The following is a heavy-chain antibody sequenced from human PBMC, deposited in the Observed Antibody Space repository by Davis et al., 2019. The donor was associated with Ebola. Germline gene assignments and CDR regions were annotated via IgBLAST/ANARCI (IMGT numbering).Heavy chain of an antibody. D-gene: IGHD4-17*01. CDR2: IQQDGSEK. V-gene: IGHV3-7*03. CDR1: GFTFSSYW. Sequence: GGSLRLSCAASGFTFSSYWMSWVRQAPGKGLEWVANIQQDGSEKYYVDSVKGRFTISRDNAKNSLYLQMNSLRAEDTAVYYCARDLEATVIYYYGMDVWGQGTTVTVSS. J-gene: IGHJ6*02. CDR3: ARDLEATVIYYYGMDV.